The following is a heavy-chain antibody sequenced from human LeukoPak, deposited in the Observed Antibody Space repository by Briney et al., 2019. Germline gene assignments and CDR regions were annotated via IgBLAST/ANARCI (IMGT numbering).Heavy chain of an antibody. V-gene: IGHV4-4*07. CDR1: GGSISSYC. CDR3: ARAGYSSSYVWYFDL. J-gene: IGHJ2*01. D-gene: IGHD6-6*01. CDR2: IYTSGST. Sequence: SETLSLTCTVSGGSISSYCWSWIRQPAGKGLEWIGRIYTSGSTNYNPSLKSRVTMSVDTSKNQFSLKLSSVTAADTAVYYCARAGYSSSYVWYFDLWGRGTLVTVSS.